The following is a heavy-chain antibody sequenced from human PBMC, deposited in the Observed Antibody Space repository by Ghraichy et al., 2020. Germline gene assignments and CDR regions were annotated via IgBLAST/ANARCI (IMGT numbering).Heavy chain of an antibody. CDR2: IKQDGSEK. D-gene: IGHD6-19*01. CDR3: AREGQWLDPTYYFDY. Sequence: GGSLRLSCAASGFTFSSYWMSWVCQAPGKGREWVANIKQDGSEKYYVDSVKCRFTISRDNAQNSLYLQMNSLSAEDTAVYYCAREGQWLDPTYYFDYWGQGTLVTVSS. CDR1: GFTFSSYW. J-gene: IGHJ4*02. V-gene: IGHV3-7*01.